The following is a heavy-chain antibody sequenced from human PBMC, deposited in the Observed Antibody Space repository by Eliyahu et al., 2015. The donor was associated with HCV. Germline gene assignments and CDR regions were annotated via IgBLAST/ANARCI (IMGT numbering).Heavy chain of an antibody. V-gene: IGHV3-7*01. CDR1: GFXFSSYW. CDR2: IKQDGSEK. CDR3: ARDSVWNYYYGMDV. D-gene: IGHD1-1*01. J-gene: IGHJ6*02. Sequence: EVQLVESGGGLVQPGGXLRLXCAAXGFXFSSYWMSWVRQAPGKGLEWVXNIKQDGSEKYYVDSVKGRFTISRDNAKNSLYLQMNSLRAEDTAVYYCARDSVWNYYYGMDVWGQGTTVTVSS.